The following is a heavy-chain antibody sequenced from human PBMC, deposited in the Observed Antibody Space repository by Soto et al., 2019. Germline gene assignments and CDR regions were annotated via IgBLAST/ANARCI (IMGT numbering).Heavy chain of an antibody. CDR1: GFTFSANA. D-gene: IGHD1-26*01. CDR3: ARDKIKGAPDYIDS. J-gene: IGHJ4*02. Sequence: QEQLVESGGDVVQPGRSLTLSCAASGFTFSANAMHWVRQAPGKGLEWVAVIAYDGTIKIYRDSVKGRFTISRDDSKSTLYLQMNSLRPEDTALYYCARDKIKGAPDYIDSWGQGTLVTVSS. CDR2: IAYDGTIK. V-gene: IGHV3-30-3*01.